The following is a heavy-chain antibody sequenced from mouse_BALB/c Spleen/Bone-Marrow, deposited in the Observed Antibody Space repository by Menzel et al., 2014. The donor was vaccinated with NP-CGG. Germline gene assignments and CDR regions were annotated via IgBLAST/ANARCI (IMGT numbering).Heavy chain of an antibody. V-gene: IGHV7-3*02. Sequence: EVKVVESGGGLVQPGGSLRLSCTTSGFTFTDYYMSWVRQPPGKALEWLAFIRNKANGYTTEYSASVKGRSTISRDNSQSILYLQMNTLRAEDSATYYCARFPMDYWGQGTSVTVSS. CDR2: IRNKANGYTT. J-gene: IGHJ4*01. CDR1: GFTFTDYY. CDR3: ARFPMDY.